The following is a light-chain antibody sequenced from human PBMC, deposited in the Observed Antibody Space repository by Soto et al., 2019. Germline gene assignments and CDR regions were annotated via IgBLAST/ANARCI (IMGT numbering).Light chain of an antibody. CDR2: GAS. CDR1: QSVSSN. V-gene: IGKV3-15*01. CDR3: QQYNNWPLYT. Sequence: EIVMTQSPATLSVSPGERATLSCRASQSVSSNLAWYQQKPGQAPRLLIYGASTRATGIPARFSGSGSGTEFTLTISSLQSEDFVVYYCQQYNNWPLYTFRQGTKLEIK. J-gene: IGKJ2*01.